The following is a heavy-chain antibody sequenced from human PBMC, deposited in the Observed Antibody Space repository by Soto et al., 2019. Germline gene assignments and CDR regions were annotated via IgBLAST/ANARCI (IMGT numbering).Heavy chain of an antibody. V-gene: IGHV4-31*03. D-gene: IGHD6-13*01. J-gene: IGHJ5*02. CDR3: ARVGIAAAEMGWFDP. CDR2: IYYSGST. CDR1: GGSISSGGYY. Sequence: KTSETLSLTCTVSGGSISSGGYYWSWIRQHPGKGLEWIGYIYYSGSTYHNPSLKSRVTISVDTSKNQFSLKLSSVTAADTAVYYCARVGIAAAEMGWFDPWGQGTLVTVSS.